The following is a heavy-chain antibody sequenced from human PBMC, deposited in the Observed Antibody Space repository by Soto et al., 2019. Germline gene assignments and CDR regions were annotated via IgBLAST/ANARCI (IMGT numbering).Heavy chain of an antibody. CDR1: GFTFGDYA. D-gene: IGHD4-4*01. CDR3: ARPLWRDDYNWGYFDL. V-gene: IGHV3-30-3*01. J-gene: IGHJ2*01. Sequence: GGSLRLSCTASGFTFGDYAMNWFRQAPGKGLEWVAVISYDGSNKYYADSVKGRFTISRDNSKNTLYLQMNSLRAEDTAVYYCARPLWRDDYNWGYFDLGGRGTLVTVSS. CDR2: ISYDGSNK.